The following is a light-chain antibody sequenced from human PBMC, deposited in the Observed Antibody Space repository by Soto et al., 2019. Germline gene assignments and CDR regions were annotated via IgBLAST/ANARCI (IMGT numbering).Light chain of an antibody. J-gene: IGKJ1*01. CDR3: QQYNSYSRT. V-gene: IGKV1-5*03. Sequence: DIQMTQSPSTLSASVGDRVTITCRASQSINSYLAWFQQKPGKAPKLLIYKASSLESGVPSRFSGAGSGTEFTLTISGLQPDDFATYYCQQYNSYSRTFGPGTKVDIK. CDR1: QSINSY. CDR2: KAS.